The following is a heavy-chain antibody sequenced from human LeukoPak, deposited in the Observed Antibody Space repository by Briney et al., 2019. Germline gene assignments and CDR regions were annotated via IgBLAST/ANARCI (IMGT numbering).Heavy chain of an antibody. J-gene: IGHJ4*02. CDR3: TTFPLPYKNDEYPEYGDVFDS. Sequence: PGGSLRLSCAASGFTFSNGWMSWVRQAPGKGLECVGRIQSRADGGTTEYTAHVKGRFTISRDDSKNTLYLQMNSLKADDTAVYSCTTFPLPYKNDEYPEYGDVFDSWGQGTLVTVSS. CDR2: IQSRADGGTT. V-gene: IGHV3-15*01. CDR1: GFTFSNGW. D-gene: IGHD4-17*01.